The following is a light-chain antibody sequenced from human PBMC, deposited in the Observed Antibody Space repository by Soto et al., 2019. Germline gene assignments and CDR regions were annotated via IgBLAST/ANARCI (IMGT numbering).Light chain of an antibody. CDR3: SSYTSSSTLCV. Sequence: QSVLTQPASVSGSPGQSITISCTGTSSDVSGYNYVSWYQQHPGKAPKLMIYEVSNRPPGVSNRFSGSKSSNTASLTISGLQAEDEADYYCSSYTSSSTLCVFGSGTKVTVL. CDR1: SSDVSGYNY. V-gene: IGLV2-14*01. CDR2: EVS. J-gene: IGLJ1*01.